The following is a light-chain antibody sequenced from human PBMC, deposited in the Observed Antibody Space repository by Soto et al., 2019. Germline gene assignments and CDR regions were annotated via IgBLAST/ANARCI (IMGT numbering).Light chain of an antibody. CDR1: QSVSRG. CDR2: GAS. J-gene: IGKJ5*01. V-gene: IGKV3-20*01. CDR3: QHYGETPIT. Sequence: EXXLTQSPGTLSLSPGGRATLSCRASQSVSRGLAWYQHRPGQSPRLLISGASMRASGVPVRFSGSGSGTDFTLTISRLEPEDFAVYYCQHYGETPITFGLGTRLEV.